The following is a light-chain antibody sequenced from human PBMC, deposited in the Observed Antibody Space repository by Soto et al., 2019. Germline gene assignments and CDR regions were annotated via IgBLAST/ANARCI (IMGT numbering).Light chain of an antibody. CDR3: QQYGSSGT. Sequence: EIVLTQSPATLSLSPGERGTLSCRASQSVSSHLAWYQQKPGQAPRLLIYDASKRPTGIPARFSGSGSGTDFTLTISSLEPEDSAVYYCQQYGSSGTFGQGTKVDIK. J-gene: IGKJ1*01. CDR1: QSVSSH. CDR2: DAS. V-gene: IGKV3-11*01.